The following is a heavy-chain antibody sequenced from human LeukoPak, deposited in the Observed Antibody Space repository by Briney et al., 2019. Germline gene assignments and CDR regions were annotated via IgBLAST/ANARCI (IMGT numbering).Heavy chain of an antibody. CDR1: GFTFSSYA. CDR2: ISSTSGTI. V-gene: IGHV3-48*02. J-gene: IGHJ6*02. CDR3: ARDYYGMDV. Sequence: PGGSLRLSCAASGFTFSSYAMSWVRQGPGKGLECVSYISSTSGTIYYADSVKGRFTISRDNAKNSLYLQMNSLREEDTAVYYCARDYYGMDVWGQGTTVTVSS.